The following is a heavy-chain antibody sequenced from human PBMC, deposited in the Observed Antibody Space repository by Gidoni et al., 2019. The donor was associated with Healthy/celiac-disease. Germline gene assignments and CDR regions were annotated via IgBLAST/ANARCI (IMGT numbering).Heavy chain of an antibody. V-gene: IGHV3-30*18. CDR2: ISYAGSNK. Sequence: QVQLVESGGGVVQPGRSLRRSGAASGFTFSSYGMHWVRQAPGKGLEWVAVISYAGSNKYYADSVKGRFTISRDNSKNTLYLQMNSLRAEDTAVYYCAKDFGPPKVGATTLGDYWGQGTLVTVSS. CDR1: GFTFSSYG. D-gene: IGHD1-26*01. CDR3: AKDFGPPKVGATTLGDY. J-gene: IGHJ4*02.